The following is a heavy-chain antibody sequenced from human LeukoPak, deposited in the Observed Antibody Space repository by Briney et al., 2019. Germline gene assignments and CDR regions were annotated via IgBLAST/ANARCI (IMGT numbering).Heavy chain of an antibody. Sequence: GGSLRLSCAASRFTFSSYGMHWVRQAPGKGLEWVAFIRYDGSNKYYADSVKGRFTISRDNSKNTLYLQMNSLRAEDTAVYYCAKDGYYSGYDNYYYGMDVWGQGTTVTVSS. V-gene: IGHV3-30*02. J-gene: IGHJ6*02. CDR2: IRYDGSNK. D-gene: IGHD5-12*01. CDR3: AKDGYYSGYDNYYYGMDV. CDR1: RFTFSSYG.